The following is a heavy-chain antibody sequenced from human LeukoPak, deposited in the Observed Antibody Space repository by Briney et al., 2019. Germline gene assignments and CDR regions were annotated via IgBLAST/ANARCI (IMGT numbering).Heavy chain of an antibody. Sequence: ASVKDSCKASGYTFTGYYMHWVRQAPGQGLEWMGWINPNSGGTNYAQKFQGRVTMTRDTSISTAYMELSRLRSDDTAVYYCARDQYYYDSSGYSDLDYWGQGTLVTVSS. D-gene: IGHD3-22*01. CDR2: INPNSGGT. V-gene: IGHV1-2*02. CDR3: ARDQYYYDSSGYSDLDY. J-gene: IGHJ4*02. CDR1: GYTFTGYY.